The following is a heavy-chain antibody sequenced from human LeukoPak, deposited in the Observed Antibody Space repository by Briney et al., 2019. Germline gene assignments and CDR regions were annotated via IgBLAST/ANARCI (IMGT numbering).Heavy chain of an antibody. D-gene: IGHD3-10*01. CDR1: GFTFSSYG. CDR2: IWYDGSNK. J-gene: IGHJ4*02. V-gene: IGHV3-30*02. CDR3: AKDRHGSGRDFDY. Sequence: PGGSLRLSCAASGFTFSSYGMHWVRQARGKGLEWVAVIWYDGSNKCYTDSVKGRFTISRDNSKNTLYLQMSSLRAEDTAVYYCAKDRHGSGRDFDYWGQGTLVTVSS.